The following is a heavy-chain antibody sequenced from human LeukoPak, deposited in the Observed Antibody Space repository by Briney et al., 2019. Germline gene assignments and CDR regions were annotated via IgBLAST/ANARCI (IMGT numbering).Heavy chain of an antibody. J-gene: IGHJ4*02. CDR1: GFTFDDYA. CDR3: AKGDHYDYVWGSYPH. V-gene: IGHV3-9*01. D-gene: IGHD3-16*02. Sequence: GGSLRLSCAAPGFTFDDYAMHWVRQAPGKGLEWVSGISWNSGSIGYADSVKGRFTISRDNAKNSLYLQMNSLRAEDTALYYCAKGDHYDYVWGSYPHWGQGTLVTVSS. CDR2: ISWNSGSI.